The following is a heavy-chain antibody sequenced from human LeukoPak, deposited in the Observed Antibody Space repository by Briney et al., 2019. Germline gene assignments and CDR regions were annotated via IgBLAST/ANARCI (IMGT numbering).Heavy chain of an antibody. CDR2: ISVSGATV. J-gene: IGHJ4*02. Sequence: GGSLRLSCSASRFAFSDYSLNWVRQTPRKGLEWVSYISVSGATVNYADSVKGRFTISRDNGRTSLYLQMNSLRAEDTAVYYCARDSGSYYDRLDCWGQGNLVTVSS. CDR1: RFAFSDYS. V-gene: IGHV3-48*01. D-gene: IGHD3-22*01. CDR3: ARDSGSYYDRLDC.